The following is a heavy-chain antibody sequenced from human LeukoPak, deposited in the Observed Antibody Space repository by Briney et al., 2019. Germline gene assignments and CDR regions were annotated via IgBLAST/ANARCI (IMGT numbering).Heavy chain of an antibody. J-gene: IGHJ4*02. Sequence: PGASLRLSCAASGFTFSNYAMNWVRQAPGKGLEWVSAIRGSGGSTYYADSVKGRFTISRDNSKNTLYLQMSSLRAEDTAIYYCAKPVGSSGWYGDFDCWGQGTLVTVSS. CDR2: IRGSGGST. D-gene: IGHD6-19*01. CDR1: GFTFSNYA. CDR3: AKPVGSSGWYGDFDC. V-gene: IGHV3-23*01.